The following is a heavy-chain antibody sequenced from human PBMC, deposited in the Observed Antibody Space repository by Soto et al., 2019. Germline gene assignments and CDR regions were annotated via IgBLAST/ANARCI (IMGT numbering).Heavy chain of an antibody. CDR1: GFTFSSYS. Sequence: EVQLVESGGGLVQPGGSLRLSCGACGFTFSSYSMNWDRQAPGKGLAWVSYISSSSSTIYYADSVKGRFTISRDNAKNSLYLQMNSLRAEDTAVYYCARDTARPYYHYMDVWGKGTTVTVSS. V-gene: IGHV3-48*01. J-gene: IGHJ6*03. CDR3: ARDTARPYYHYMDV. CDR2: ISSSSSTI. D-gene: IGHD5-18*01.